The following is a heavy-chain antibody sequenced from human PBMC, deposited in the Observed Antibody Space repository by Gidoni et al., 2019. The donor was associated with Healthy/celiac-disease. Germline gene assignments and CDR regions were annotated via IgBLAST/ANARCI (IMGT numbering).Heavy chain of an antibody. V-gene: IGHV1-46*01. Sequence: QVQLVQSGAEVKKPGASVKVSCKASGYTFTSYYMHWVRQAPGKGLEWMGIINPSGGSTSYAQKFQGRVTMTRDTSTSTVYMELSSLRSEDTAVYYCARDQEDDEYCSGGSCYSFDYWGQGTLVTVSS. J-gene: IGHJ4*02. D-gene: IGHD2-15*01. CDR1: GYTFTSYY. CDR3: ARDQEDDEYCSGGSCYSFDY. CDR2: INPSGGST.